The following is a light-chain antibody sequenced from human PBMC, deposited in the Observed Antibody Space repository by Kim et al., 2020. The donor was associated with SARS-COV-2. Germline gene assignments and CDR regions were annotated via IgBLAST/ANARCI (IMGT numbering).Light chain of an antibody. CDR3: QQYDRSPYT. CDR2: GTS. J-gene: IGKJ2*01. Sequence: LPPGERATLPCRASQSVASNHLAWFQQKPGKAPRLLVYGTSSRATGIPDRFSGSGSGTDFTLTISRLEPEDFAIYYCQQYDRSPYTFGQGTKLEIK. V-gene: IGKV3-20*01. CDR1: QSVASNH.